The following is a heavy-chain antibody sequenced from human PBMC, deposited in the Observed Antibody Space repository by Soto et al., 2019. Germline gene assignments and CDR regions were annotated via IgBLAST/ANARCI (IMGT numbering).Heavy chain of an antibody. CDR1: GFTFSSDW. J-gene: IGHJ4*02. CDR2: INTDGSGT. D-gene: IGHD3-10*01. Sequence: GGSLRLSCAASGFTFSSDWMHWVRQAPGKGLVWVSRINTDGSGTTYADSVKGRFTISRDNAKNTLYLQVNSLRAEDTAVYYCARDRPGSQHYSDYWGQRNTVTVSS. V-gene: IGHV3-74*01. CDR3: ARDRPGSQHYSDY.